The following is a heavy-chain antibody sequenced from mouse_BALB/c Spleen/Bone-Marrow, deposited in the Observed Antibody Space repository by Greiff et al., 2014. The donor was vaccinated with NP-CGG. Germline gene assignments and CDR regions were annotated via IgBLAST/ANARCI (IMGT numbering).Heavy chain of an antibody. V-gene: IGHV14-3*02. CDR3: AVYYYGISSFVH. J-gene: IGHJ3*01. D-gene: IGHD1-1*01. Sequence: EVQLQQSGAELVKPGASVKLSCTASGFNIKDTYMHWVKQRPEQGLEWIGRIDPANGNTKYDPKFQGKATITADTSSNTAYLQLSSLTSEDTAVYYCAVYYYGISSFVHWGQGTLVTVSA. CDR2: IDPANGNT. CDR1: GFNIKDTY.